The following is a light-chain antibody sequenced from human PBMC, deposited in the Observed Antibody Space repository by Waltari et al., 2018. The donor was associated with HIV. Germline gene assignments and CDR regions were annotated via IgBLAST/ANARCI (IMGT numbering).Light chain of an antibody. CDR2: TAS. V-gene: IGKV1-39*01. J-gene: IGKJ2*01. Sequence: DIQMTQSPSSLTAAIGDRVTITCRESQRISSYLNWYQQKRGKSPNFLLYTASTLQSGVPSLFSGRGSETDCTPPISGLQPEDFATYYCQQSYSMPSTFGQGTKLELQ. CDR1: QRISSY. CDR3: QQSYSMPST.